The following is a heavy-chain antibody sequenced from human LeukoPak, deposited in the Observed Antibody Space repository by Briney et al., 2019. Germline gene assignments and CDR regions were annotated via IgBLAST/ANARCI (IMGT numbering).Heavy chain of an antibody. D-gene: IGHD3-9*01. J-gene: IGHJ4*02. CDR1: GYTFMNYG. Sequence: ASVKVSCKASGYTFMNYGITWVRQAAGQGLEWMGWINTHDGKTIYAQRFLGRVTMTTDTSTSTVYMQLGRLRSDDAAVYYCAKGQWPSFFDLWGQGTLVTVSS. CDR2: INTHDGKT. V-gene: IGHV1-18*01. CDR3: AKGQWPSFFDL.